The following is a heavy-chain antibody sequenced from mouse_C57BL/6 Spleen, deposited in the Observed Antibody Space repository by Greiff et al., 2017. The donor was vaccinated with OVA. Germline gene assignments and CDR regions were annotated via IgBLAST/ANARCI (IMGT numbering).Heavy chain of an antibody. CDR3: ARSDGYPYWYFDV. D-gene: IGHD2-3*01. Sequence: QVQLQQSGAELVRPGTSVKVSCKASGYAFTNYLIEWVKQRPGQGLEWIGVINPGSGGTNYNEKFKGKATLTADKSSSTAYMQLSSLTSEDSAVYYCARSDGYPYWYFDVWGTGTTLTVSS. CDR2: INPGSGGT. V-gene: IGHV1-54*01. CDR1: GYAFTNYL. J-gene: IGHJ1*03.